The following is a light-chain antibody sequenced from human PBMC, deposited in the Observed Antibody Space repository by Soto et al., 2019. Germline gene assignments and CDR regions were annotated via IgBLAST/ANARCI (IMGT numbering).Light chain of an antibody. Sequence: DIQMTQSPSTLYASVGDRVTITCRASQRISSWLAWYQQKPGKAPKILIYKASSLESGVPSRFSGSGSGTEFTLTISSLQPDDFATYYCQQYNSCPPFGQGTKVELK. V-gene: IGKV1-5*03. J-gene: IGKJ1*01. CDR2: KAS. CDR3: QQYNSCPP. CDR1: QRISSW.